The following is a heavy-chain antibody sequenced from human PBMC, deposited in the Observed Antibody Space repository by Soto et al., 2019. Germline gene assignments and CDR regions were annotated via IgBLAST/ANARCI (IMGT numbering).Heavy chain of an antibody. CDR1: GGSISSSNW. D-gene: IGHD1-26*01. CDR3: ARRRVGATTRFDY. Sequence: SETLSLTCAVSGGSISSSNWWSLVRQPPGKGLEWIGEIYHSGSTNYNPSLKSRVTISVDKSKNQFSLKLSSVTAADTAVYYCARRRVGATTRFDYWGQGTLVTVSS. CDR2: IYHSGST. V-gene: IGHV4-4*02. J-gene: IGHJ4*02.